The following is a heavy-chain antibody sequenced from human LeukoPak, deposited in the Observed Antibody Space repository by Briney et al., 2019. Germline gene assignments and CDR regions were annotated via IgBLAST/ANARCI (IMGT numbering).Heavy chain of an antibody. CDR3: ARLRYYWNYFYDY. Sequence: GGSLRLSCAASGFTVSSNYMSWVRQAPGKGLEWVSLIYSGGTTYYADSVKGRFTISRDNSKNTLYLQMNSLRAEDTAVYYCARLRYYWNYFYDYWGQGTLVTVSS. J-gene: IGHJ4*02. CDR1: GFTVSSNY. CDR2: IYSGGTT. D-gene: IGHD1-7*01. V-gene: IGHV3-53*01.